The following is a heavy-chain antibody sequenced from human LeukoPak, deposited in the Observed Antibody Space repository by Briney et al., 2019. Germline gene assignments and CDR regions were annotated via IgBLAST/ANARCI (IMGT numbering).Heavy chain of an antibody. CDR3: ARDGLIGVGSAFDI. CDR2: IYYSGST. V-gene: IGHV4-59*01. D-gene: IGHD3-10*01. Sequence: SETLSLTCTVSGGSISSYYWSWIRQPPGKGLEWIGYIYYSGSTNYNPSLKSRVTISVDTSKNQFSLKLSSVTAADTAVYYCARDGLIGVGSAFDIWGQGTMVTVSS. CDR1: GGSISSYY. J-gene: IGHJ3*02.